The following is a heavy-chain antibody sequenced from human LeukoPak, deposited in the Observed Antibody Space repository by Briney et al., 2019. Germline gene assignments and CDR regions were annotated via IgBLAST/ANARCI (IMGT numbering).Heavy chain of an antibody. CDR2: ISSRSSNI. CDR1: GFTFSSYS. Sequence: PGGSLRLSCAGSGFTFSSYSMNWFRQAPGKGLERVSSISSRSSNIFYADSVKGRFTISRDNAKNTLYLQMNSLGAEDTAVYYCARDAQWLVPEGYFYYMDVWGKGTTVTVS. D-gene: IGHD6-19*01. V-gene: IGHV3-21*01. CDR3: ARDAQWLVPEGYFYYMDV. J-gene: IGHJ6*03.